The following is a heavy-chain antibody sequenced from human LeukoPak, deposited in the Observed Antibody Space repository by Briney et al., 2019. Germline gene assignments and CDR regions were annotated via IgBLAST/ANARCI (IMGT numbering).Heavy chain of an antibody. D-gene: IGHD5-24*01. Sequence: SETLSLTCTVSGGSISSYYWSWIRQPPGKGLEWIGYIYYNGSTNYNPSLKSRVTISVDTSKNQFSLKVSSVTAADTAVYYCARHTTMAHFDYWGQGTLVTVSS. V-gene: IGHV4-59*08. CDR1: GGSISSYY. CDR3: ARHTTMAHFDY. CDR2: IYYNGST. J-gene: IGHJ4*02.